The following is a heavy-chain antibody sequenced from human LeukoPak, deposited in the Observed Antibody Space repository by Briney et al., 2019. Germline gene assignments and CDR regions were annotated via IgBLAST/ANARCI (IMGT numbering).Heavy chain of an antibody. D-gene: IGHD3-9*01. J-gene: IGHJ5*02. CDR3: VRAAQEGRDTLTGSQTGNWFDP. Sequence: SVKVSCKASGGTFSSYAISWVRQAPGQGLEWMGRIIPIFSTANYAQKFQGRVTITADKSTSTAYMELSSLRSEDTAVYYCVRAAQEGRDTLTGSQTGNWFDPWGQGTLVTVSS. CDR2: IIPIFSTA. V-gene: IGHV1-69*06. CDR1: GGTFSSYA.